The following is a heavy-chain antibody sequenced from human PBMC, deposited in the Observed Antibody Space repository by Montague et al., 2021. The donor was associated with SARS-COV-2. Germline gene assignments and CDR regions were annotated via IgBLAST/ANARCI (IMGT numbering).Heavy chain of an antibody. Sequence: CAISGDSVSSNIATWNWIRQSPSRRLEWLGRTYYRSKCYNDYAESVKSRITIDPDTSKHQFSLHLNSVTPEDTAVYYCARIPVGSKYYFDFWGQGTLVTVSS. J-gene: IGHJ4*02. V-gene: IGHV6-1*01. D-gene: IGHD2-2*01. CDR2: TYYRSKCYN. CDR1: GDSVSSNIAT. CDR3: ARIPVGSKYYFDF.